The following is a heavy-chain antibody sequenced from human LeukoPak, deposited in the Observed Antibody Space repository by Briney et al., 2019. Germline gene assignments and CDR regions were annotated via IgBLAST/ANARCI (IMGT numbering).Heavy chain of an antibody. D-gene: IGHD3-3*01. Sequence: SETLSLTCTVSGGSISSSSYYWDWIRQPRGKGLEWIGSIYYSGSTYYNPSLKSRVTISVDTSKNQFSLKLSSVTAADTAVYYCARHYYDFWSGYYTGFDYWGQGTPVTVSS. CDR3: ARHYYDFWSGYYTGFDY. CDR2: IYYSGST. CDR1: GGSISSSSYY. V-gene: IGHV4-39*01. J-gene: IGHJ4*02.